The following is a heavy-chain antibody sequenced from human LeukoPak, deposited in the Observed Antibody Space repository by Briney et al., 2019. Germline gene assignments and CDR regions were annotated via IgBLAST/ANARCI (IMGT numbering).Heavy chain of an antibody. CDR1: GGSISSGSYY. D-gene: IGHD1-26*01. Sequence: SETLSLTCTVSGGSISSGSYYWSWIRQPAGKGLEWIGRMYTSGSTNYNPSLKSRVTISVDTSKNQFSLKLSSVTAADTAVYYCARAKPPLVGATKGFAFDIWGQGTMVTVSS. V-gene: IGHV4-61*02. CDR3: ARAKPPLVGATKGFAFDI. CDR2: MYTSGST. J-gene: IGHJ3*02.